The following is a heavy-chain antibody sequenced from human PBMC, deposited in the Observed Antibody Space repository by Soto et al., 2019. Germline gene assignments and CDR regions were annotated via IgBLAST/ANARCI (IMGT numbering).Heavy chain of an antibody. V-gene: IGHV4-39*01. CDR1: GGSISSSSYY. Sequence: QLQLQESGPGLVKPSETLSLTCTVSGGSISSSSYYWGWIRQPPGKGLEWIGSIYYSGSTYYNPSLKSRVTISVDTSKNQFSLKLSPVTAADTAVYYCARALPGEQLARCYFDYWGQGTLVTVSS. CDR2: IYYSGST. CDR3: ARALPGEQLARCYFDY. D-gene: IGHD6-6*01. J-gene: IGHJ4*02.